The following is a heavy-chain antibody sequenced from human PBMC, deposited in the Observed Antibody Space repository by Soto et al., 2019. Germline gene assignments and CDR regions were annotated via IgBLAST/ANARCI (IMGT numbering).Heavy chain of an antibody. CDR3: ARDWSDYGDCDY. CDR1: GFTFSSYT. J-gene: IGHJ4*02. Sequence: GGSLRLSCAASGFTFSSYTMSWVHQAPGKGLEWVSSISASGTYIYYVDSLKGRFTISRDNAKNSLYLQMNSLRAEDTAVYYCARDWSDYGDCDYWGQGTLVTVSS. D-gene: IGHD4-17*01. CDR2: ISASGTYI. V-gene: IGHV3-21*01.